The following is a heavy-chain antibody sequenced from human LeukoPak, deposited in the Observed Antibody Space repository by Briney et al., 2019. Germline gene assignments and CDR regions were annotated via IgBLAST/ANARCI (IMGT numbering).Heavy chain of an antibody. CDR1: GGSISSYY. J-gene: IGHJ4*02. D-gene: IGHD3-16*01. Sequence: SETLSLTCNVSGGSISSYYWSWIRQSPGKGLEWIGFIYYTGSTNHNPSLKSRVTISVDTSKNQISLKLSSVTAADTAVYYCARDNDSRDPPHFDYWGQGTLVTVSS. V-gene: IGHV4-59*01. CDR3: ARDNDSRDPPHFDY. CDR2: IYYTGST.